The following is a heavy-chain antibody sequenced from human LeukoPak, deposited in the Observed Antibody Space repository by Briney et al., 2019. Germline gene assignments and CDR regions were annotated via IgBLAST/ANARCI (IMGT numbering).Heavy chain of an antibody. CDR3: ARRGYCSGGSCYSNYYYMDV. J-gene: IGHJ6*03. V-gene: IGHV1-18*01. CDR2: ISAYNGNT. D-gene: IGHD2-15*01. Sequence: GASVTVSCKASGYTFTSYGISWVRQAPGQGVEWMGWISAYNGNTNYAQKLQGRVTMTTDTSTSTAYMELRSLRSDDTAVYYCARRGYCSGGSCYSNYYYMDVWGKGTTVTVSS. CDR1: GYTFTSYG.